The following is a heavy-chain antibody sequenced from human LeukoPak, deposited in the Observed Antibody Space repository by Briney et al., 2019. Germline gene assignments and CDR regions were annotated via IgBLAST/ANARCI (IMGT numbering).Heavy chain of an antibody. CDR1: GYTFTSYG. CDR3: ARALTGGYWRHAFDI. D-gene: IGHD2-15*01. CDR2: ISAYNGNT. J-gene: IGHJ3*02. V-gene: IGHV1-18*01. Sequence: PGASVKVSCKASGYTFTSYGISWVRQAPGQGLEWMGWISAYNGNTNYAQKLQGRVTMTTDTSTSTAYMELRSLRSDDTAVYYCARALTGGYWRHAFDIWGQGTMVTVSS.